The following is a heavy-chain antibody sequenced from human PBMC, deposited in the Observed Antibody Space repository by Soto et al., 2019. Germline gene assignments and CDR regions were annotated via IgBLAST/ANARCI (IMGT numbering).Heavy chain of an antibody. J-gene: IGHJ5*02. CDR1: GGSISGSSYY. CDR2: IYYSGST. V-gene: IGHV4-39*01. Sequence: SETLSLTCTVSGGSISGSSYYWGWIRQPPGKGLEWIGSIYYSGSTYYNPSLKSRVNISVYTSQNKFSLKLSSVTAADTAVYQCARPRRYQLRFNWFDPWCQGTLVTVS. CDR3: ARPRRYQLRFNWFDP. D-gene: IGHD2-2*01.